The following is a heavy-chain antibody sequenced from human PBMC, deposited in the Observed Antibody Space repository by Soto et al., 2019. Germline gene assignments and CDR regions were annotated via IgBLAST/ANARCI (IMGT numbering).Heavy chain of an antibody. J-gene: IGHJ5*01. CDR3: VRDRLRGYDNSGFYS. V-gene: IGHV1-18*01. CDR2: SNPYNGHK. D-gene: IGHD3-22*01. CDR1: GYSFSYYG. Sequence: ASVKVSCKAFGYSFSYYGINWVRQAPGQGLEWMGWSNPYNGHKNYAQKFADRLTMTTDTSTATVSMELRNLKSDDTAVYYCVRDRLRGYDNSGFYSWG.